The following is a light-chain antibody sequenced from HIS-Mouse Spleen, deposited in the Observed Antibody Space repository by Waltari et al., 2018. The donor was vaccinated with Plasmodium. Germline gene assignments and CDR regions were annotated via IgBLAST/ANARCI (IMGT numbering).Light chain of an antibody. V-gene: IGKV3-15*01. CDR2: GAS. CDR3: QQYNNWSFT. Sequence: EIVMTQSPATMYVSPGDRATLYCRASQSVSSNLARYQQKPGQAPRLLIYGASTRATGIPARFSGSGSGTEFTLTISSLQSEDFAVYYCQQYNNWSFTFGPGTKVDIK. CDR1: QSVSSN. J-gene: IGKJ3*01.